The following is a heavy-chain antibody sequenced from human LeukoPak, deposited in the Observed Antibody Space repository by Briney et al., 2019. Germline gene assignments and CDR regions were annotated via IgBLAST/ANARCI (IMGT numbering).Heavy chain of an antibody. Sequence: RSLRLSCTASGFTFGDYAMSWFRQAPGKGLEWVGFIRSKAYGGTTEYAASVKGRFTISRDDSKSIAYLQMDSLKTEDTAVYYCTRDEQQLEAFDYWGQGTLVTVSS. D-gene: IGHD6-13*01. CDR1: GFTFGDYA. CDR3: TRDEQQLEAFDY. CDR2: IRSKAYGGTT. V-gene: IGHV3-49*03. J-gene: IGHJ4*02.